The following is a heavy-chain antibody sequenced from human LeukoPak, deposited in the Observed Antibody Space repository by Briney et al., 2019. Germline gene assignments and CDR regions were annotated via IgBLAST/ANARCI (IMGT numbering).Heavy chain of an antibody. V-gene: IGHV3-7*03. D-gene: IGHD4-17*01. CDR3: ARAGGSTVSHSDY. Sequence: PGGSLRLSCAASGFTFSSYWMTWVRQGPGKGLEWVANIKPGGNEKYYVDSVKGRFTISRDNVKNSLYLQMNSLRAKDTAIYYCARAGGSTVSHSDYWGQGTLVTVSS. J-gene: IGHJ4*02. CDR2: IKPGGNEK. CDR1: GFTFSSYW.